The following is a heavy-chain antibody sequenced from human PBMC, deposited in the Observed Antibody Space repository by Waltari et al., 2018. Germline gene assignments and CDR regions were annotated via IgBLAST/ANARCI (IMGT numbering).Heavy chain of an antibody. CDR1: GGPINSENYY. CDR2: TYSNGES. V-gene: IGHV4-61*02. CDR3: ARGDDRPARYFFDS. J-gene: IGHJ5*01. D-gene: IGHD3-16*01. Sequence: QVQLRESGPGLVKPSQPLSLTCSVSGGPINSENYYWGWVRKAADKGLEWIGRTYSNGESGYSPCLDGRVTISVDRSRNQCALSLGSVTVADTAIYFCARGDDRPARYFFDSWGQGILVTVSS.